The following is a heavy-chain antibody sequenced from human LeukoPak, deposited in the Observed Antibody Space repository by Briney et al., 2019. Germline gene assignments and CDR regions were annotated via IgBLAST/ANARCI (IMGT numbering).Heavy chain of an antibody. D-gene: IGHD7-27*01. CDR1: GGSISSYY. CDR2: IYYSGST. CDR3: ARQTGNFDY. Sequence: SGTLSLTCTVSGGSISSYYWSWIRQPPGKGLEWIGYIYYSGSTNYNPPLKSRVTISVDKSKNQFSLKLSSVTAADTAVYYCARQTGNFDYWGQGTLVSVSS. J-gene: IGHJ4*02. V-gene: IGHV4-59*08.